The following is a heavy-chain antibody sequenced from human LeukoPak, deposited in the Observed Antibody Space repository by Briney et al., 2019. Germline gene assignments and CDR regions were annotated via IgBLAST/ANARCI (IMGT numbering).Heavy chain of an antibody. Sequence: GGSLRLSCAASGFTFSDYYMTWIRQAPGKGLEWISYMSGSGTTIYCADSVKGRFTISRDNAKKTLFLQMNSLRAEDTAVYYCVRDVDDYDHHRGDSWGQGTLVTVSS. J-gene: IGHJ4*02. D-gene: IGHD4-17*01. CDR3: VRDVDDYDHHRGDS. CDR2: MSGSGTTI. CDR1: GFTFSDYY. V-gene: IGHV3-11*01.